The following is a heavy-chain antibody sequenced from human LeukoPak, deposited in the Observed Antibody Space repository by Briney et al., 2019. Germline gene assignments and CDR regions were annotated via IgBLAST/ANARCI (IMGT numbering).Heavy chain of an antibody. V-gene: IGHV4-34*01. CDR3: ARDDQY. Sequence: SETLSLTCAVYGGSFSGYYWSWTRQPPGKGLEWIGEINRSGGTNYNPSLKSRVSISVDTSKNQFSLKLSSVTAADTAVYYCARDDQYWGQGTLVTVSS. J-gene: IGHJ4*02. CDR2: INRSGGT. CDR1: GGSFSGYY. D-gene: IGHD3-3*01.